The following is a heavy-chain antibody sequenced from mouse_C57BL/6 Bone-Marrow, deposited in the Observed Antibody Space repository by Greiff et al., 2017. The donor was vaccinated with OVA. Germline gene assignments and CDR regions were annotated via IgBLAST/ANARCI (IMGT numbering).Heavy chain of an antibody. CDR1: GYTFTDYN. D-gene: IGHD2-4*01. J-gene: IGHJ3*01. CDR3: AIYYDYDGFAY. Sequence: VQLKESGPELVKPGASVKMSCKASGYTFTDYNMHWVKQSHGKSLEWIGYINPNNGGTSYNQKFKGKATLTVNKSSSTAYMELRSLTSEDSAVYYCAIYYDYDGFAYWGQGTLVTVSA. V-gene: IGHV1-22*01. CDR2: INPNNGGT.